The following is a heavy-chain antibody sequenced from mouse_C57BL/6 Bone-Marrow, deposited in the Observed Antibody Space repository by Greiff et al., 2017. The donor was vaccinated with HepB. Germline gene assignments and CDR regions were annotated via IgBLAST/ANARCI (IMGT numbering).Heavy chain of an antibody. J-gene: IGHJ4*01. CDR2: IYPGDGDT. CDR1: GYAFSSSW. V-gene: IGHV1-82*01. D-gene: IGHD4-1*01. Sequence: QVQLQQSGPELVKPGASVKISCKASGYAFSSSWMNWVKQRPGKGLEWIGRIYPGDGDTNYNGKFKGKATLTADNSSSTAYMQLSSLTSEDSAVYFCARGNWGYAMDYWGQGTSVTVSS. CDR3: ARGNWGYAMDY.